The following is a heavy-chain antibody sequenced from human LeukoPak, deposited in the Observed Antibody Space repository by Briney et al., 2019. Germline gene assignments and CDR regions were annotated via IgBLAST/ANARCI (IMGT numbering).Heavy chain of an antibody. Sequence: SGGSLRLSCAASGFTFSSYAMHWVRQAPGKGLEWVAVISYDGSNKYYADSVKGRFTISRDNSKNTLYLQMNSLRAEDTAVYYCARSFESSSPIANFDYWGQGTLVTVSS. CDR3: ARSFESSSPIANFDY. D-gene: IGHD6-6*01. J-gene: IGHJ4*02. CDR1: GFTFSSYA. V-gene: IGHV3-30-3*01. CDR2: ISYDGSNK.